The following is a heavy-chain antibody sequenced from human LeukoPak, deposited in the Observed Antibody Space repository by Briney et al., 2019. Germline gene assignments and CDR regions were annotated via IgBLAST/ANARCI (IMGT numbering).Heavy chain of an antibody. D-gene: IGHD6-19*01. CDR2: ISSSGSTI. CDR1: GFTFSDYY. J-gene: IGHJ6*03. V-gene: IGHV3-11*04. Sequence: KPGGSLRLSCAASGFTFSDYYTSWIRQAPGKGLEWVSYISSSGSTISYADSVRGRFTVSRDNAKNSVYLQMDSLRAEDSAVYYCARRLTYKQWLVTPSGTYYYYMDVWGKGTTVTVSS. CDR3: ARRLTYKQWLVTPSGTYYYYMDV.